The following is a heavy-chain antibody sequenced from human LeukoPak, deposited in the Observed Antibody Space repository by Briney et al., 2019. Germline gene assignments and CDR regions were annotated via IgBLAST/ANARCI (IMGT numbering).Heavy chain of an antibody. J-gene: IGHJ6*03. CDR2: ISAYNGNT. Sequence: ASVKVSCKASGYTLTSYGISWVRQAPGQGLEWMGWISAYNGNTNYAQKLQGRVTMTTDTSTSTAYMELRSLRSDDTAVYYCARSTPYYYYYYMDVWGKGTTVTVSS. V-gene: IGHV1-18*01. CDR1: GYTLTSYG. CDR3: ARSTPYYYYYYMDV.